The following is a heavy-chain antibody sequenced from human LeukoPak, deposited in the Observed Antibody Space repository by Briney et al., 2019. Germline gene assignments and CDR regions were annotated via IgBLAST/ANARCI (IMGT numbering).Heavy chain of an antibody. CDR2: IYSTRGK. D-gene: IGHD6-19*01. J-gene: IGHJ4*02. Sequence: GGSLRLSCAASQFSVSTNYMSWVRQAPGKGLEWVSIIYSTRGKYYADSVKGRFTISRDISKHTLYLQMNSLRAEDTAVYYCARGSDGWFAFDYWGQGILVTVSS. V-gene: IGHV3-66*01. CDR1: QFSVSTNY. CDR3: ARGSDGWFAFDY.